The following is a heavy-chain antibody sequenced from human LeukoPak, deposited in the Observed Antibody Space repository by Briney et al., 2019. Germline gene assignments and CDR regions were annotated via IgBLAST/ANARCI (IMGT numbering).Heavy chain of an antibody. J-gene: IGHJ3*02. CDR2: IIHIFGIA. D-gene: IGHD1/OR15-1a*01. Sequence: SVKVSCKASGGTFSSYAISWVRQAPGQGLEWMGRIIHIFGIANYAQKFQGRVTITADKSTSTAYMELSSLRSEDTAVYYCARNIDAFDIWGQGTMVTVSS. CDR3: ARNIDAFDI. CDR1: GGTFSSYA. V-gene: IGHV1-69*04.